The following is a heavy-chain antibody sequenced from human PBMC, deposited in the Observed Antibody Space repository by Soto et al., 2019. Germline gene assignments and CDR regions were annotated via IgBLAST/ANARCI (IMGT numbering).Heavy chain of an antibody. CDR1: GFIFNTYG. D-gene: IGHD2-15*01. Sequence: QVQLVESGGGVVQPGRSLRLSCAASGFIFNTYGMHWVRQAPGKGLEWLAAISYDGTGKFYADSVKGRFTISRDNSRNTLYLQMNTLRADDTAVYYCARGRVVVAANCMNYWGQGTLVTVSS. CDR2: ISYDGTGK. J-gene: IGHJ4*02. CDR3: ARGRVVVAANCMNY. V-gene: IGHV3-30*03.